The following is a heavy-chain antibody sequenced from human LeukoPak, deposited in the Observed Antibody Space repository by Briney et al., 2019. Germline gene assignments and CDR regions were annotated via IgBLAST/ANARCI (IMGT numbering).Heavy chain of an antibody. D-gene: IGHD3-22*01. CDR2: IDPSDSYT. CDR1: GYSFTSYW. J-gene: IGHJ2*01. Sequence: GESLNISCKGSGYSFTSYWLSWVRQMPGKGLEWMGRIDPSDSYTNYSPSFQGHVTISADKSINTAYLQWSSLKASDTAMYYCATSVNSSGSYLSYWYFDLWGRGTLVTVSS. V-gene: IGHV5-10-1*01. CDR3: ATSVNSSGSYLSYWYFDL.